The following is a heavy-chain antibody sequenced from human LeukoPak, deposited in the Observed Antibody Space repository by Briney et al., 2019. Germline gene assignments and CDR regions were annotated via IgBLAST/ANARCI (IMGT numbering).Heavy chain of an antibody. D-gene: IGHD2-2*01. CDR1: GGSISSGGYS. CDR3: ARGVSGYCSSTSCYVSWFDP. CDR2: IYHSGST. V-gene: IGHV4-30-2*01. J-gene: IGHJ5*02. Sequence: PSETLSLTCAVSGGSISSGGYSWSWIRQPPGKGLEWIGYIYHSGSTYYNPSLKSRVTISVDRSKNQFSLKLSSVTAADTAVYYCARGVSGYCSSTSCYVSWFDPWGQGTLVTVSS.